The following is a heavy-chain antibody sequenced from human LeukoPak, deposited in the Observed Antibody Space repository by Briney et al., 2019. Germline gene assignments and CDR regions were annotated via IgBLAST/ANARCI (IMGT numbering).Heavy chain of an antibody. Sequence: ASVKVSCKASGYTFTSYDINWVRQATGQGLEWMGWMNPNSGNTGYAQKFQGRVTMTRNTSISTAYMELSSLRSEDTAVYYCARGNGACYLRYYYYYMDVWGKGTTVTVSS. CDR2: MNPNSGNT. CDR1: GYTFTSYD. CDR3: ARGNGACYLRYYYYYMDV. V-gene: IGHV1-8*01. J-gene: IGHJ6*03. D-gene: IGHD2-2*01.